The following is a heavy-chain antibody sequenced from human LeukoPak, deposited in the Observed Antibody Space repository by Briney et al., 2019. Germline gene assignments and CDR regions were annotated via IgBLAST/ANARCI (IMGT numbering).Heavy chain of an antibody. CDR3: ARDVSGGMDV. D-gene: IGHD5/OR15-5a*01. J-gene: IGHJ6*04. CDR2: IYYSGST. CDR1: RGSISSGGYY. V-gene: IGHV4-31*03. Sequence: SQTPSLTCTVSRGSISSGGYYWSWIRQHPGKGLEWIGYIYYSGSTYYNPSLKSRVTISVDTSKNQFSLKLSSVTAADTAVYYCARDVSGGMDVWGKGTTVTVSS.